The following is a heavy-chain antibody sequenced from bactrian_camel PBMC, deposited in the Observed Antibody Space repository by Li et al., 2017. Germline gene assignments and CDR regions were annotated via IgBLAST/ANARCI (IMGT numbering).Heavy chain of an antibody. CDR3: AAARTYGGACVEVNFGC. CDR1: RYTSSRYC. D-gene: IGHD5*01. CDR2: IGRDDTT. V-gene: IGHV3S26*01. J-gene: IGHJ6*01. Sequence: HVQLVESGGGSVQTGGSLVLSCTVSRYTSSRYCLGWFRQAPGKEREGVAVIGRDDTTSYADSVKGRFTISKDNDNNALYLQMNSLKPDDTAMYYCAAARTYGGACVEVNFGCWGQGTQVTVS.